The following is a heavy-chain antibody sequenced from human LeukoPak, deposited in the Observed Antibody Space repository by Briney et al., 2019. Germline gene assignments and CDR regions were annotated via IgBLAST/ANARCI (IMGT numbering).Heavy chain of an antibody. Sequence: SETLSLTCAVYGGSFSGYYWSWIRQPPGKGLEWIGYIYYSGSTNYNPSLKSRVTISVDTSKNQFSLKLSSVTAADTAVYYCARHTARKYYYYGMDVWGQGTTVTVSS. D-gene: IGHD5-18*01. CDR2: IYYSGST. V-gene: IGHV4-59*08. J-gene: IGHJ6*02. CDR3: ARHTARKYYYYGMDV. CDR1: GGSFSGYY.